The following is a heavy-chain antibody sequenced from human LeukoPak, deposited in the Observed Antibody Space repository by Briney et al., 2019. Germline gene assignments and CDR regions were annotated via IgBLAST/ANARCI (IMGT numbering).Heavy chain of an antibody. J-gene: IGHJ4*02. V-gene: IGHV3-74*01. Sequence: PGGSLRLSCAVSGFTFSSYWMHWARQAPGKGLVWVSRISSDGSGTSYADSVKGRFTISRDNAKNTLYLQMNSLRAEDTGVYYCARANHPTYYDSSGYYQDYWGQGTLVTVSS. D-gene: IGHD3-22*01. CDR2: ISSDGSGT. CDR3: ARANHPTYYDSSGYYQDY. CDR1: GFTFSSYW.